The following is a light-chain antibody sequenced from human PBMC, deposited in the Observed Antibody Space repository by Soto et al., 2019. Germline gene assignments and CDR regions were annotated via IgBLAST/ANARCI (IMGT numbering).Light chain of an antibody. Sequence: EIVLTQSPGTLSLSPGERATLSCRASQSVRSTHLAWYQLKPGQAPRLFIYGASSRATVIPDRFSGSGSGTEFTLTISRLEPEDFEVYICQQYGTSPRTFGQGTRLEI. CDR2: GAS. V-gene: IGKV3-20*01. J-gene: IGKJ5*01. CDR1: QSVRSTH. CDR3: QQYGTSPRT.